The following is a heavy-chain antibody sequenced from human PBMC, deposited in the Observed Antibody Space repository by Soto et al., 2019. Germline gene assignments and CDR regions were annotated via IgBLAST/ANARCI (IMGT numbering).Heavy chain of an antibody. CDR3: ASAGGLGAVAADY. CDR1: GGSISSGGYS. D-gene: IGHD6-19*01. V-gene: IGHV4-30-2*01. J-gene: IGHJ4*02. CDR2: IYHSGST. Sequence: QLQLQESGSGLVKPSQTLSLTCAVSGGSISSGGYSWSWIRQPPGKGLEWIGYIYHSGSTYYNPSLKSRVPISVDRSKNPFALKLSYVTAADTSVYYGASAGGLGAVAADYWGQGTLVTVSS.